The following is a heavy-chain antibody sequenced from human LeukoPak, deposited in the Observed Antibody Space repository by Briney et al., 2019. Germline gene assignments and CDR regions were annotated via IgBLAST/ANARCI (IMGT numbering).Heavy chain of an antibody. V-gene: IGHV3-30*02. D-gene: IGHD4-17*01. Sequence: PGGSLRLSCAASGFTFSSYGMHSVRQAPAKGLVWVAIIPFDGSNKYYTDSVKGRFTISRDNSKNTLYLQMNSLRAEDTAVYYCAKEIWPTVTTPGHTHFDYWGQGTLVTVSS. CDR1: GFTFSSYG. CDR3: AKEIWPTVTTPGHTHFDY. J-gene: IGHJ4*02. CDR2: IPFDGSNK.